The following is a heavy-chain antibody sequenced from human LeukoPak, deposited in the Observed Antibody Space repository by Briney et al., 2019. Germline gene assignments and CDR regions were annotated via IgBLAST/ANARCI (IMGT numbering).Heavy chain of an antibody. CDR1: GGSISSGGYY. J-gene: IGHJ4*02. CDR2: IYYSGST. V-gene: IGHV4-31*03. Sequence: PSETLSLTCTVSGGSISSGGYYWNWIRQHPGKGLEWIGHIYYSGSTYCNPSLQSRVTISVDTSKNQFSLKLSSVTAADTAVYYCASWLGSYNDYFDYWGQGTLVTVSS. D-gene: IGHD1-26*01. CDR3: ASWLGSYNDYFDY.